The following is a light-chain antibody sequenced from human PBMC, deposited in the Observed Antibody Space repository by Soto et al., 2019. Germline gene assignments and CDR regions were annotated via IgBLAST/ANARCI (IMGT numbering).Light chain of an antibody. V-gene: IGKV3-15*01. CDR2: GAS. Sequence: EIVMTQSPATLSVSPGERATLSCRASQSVSNNLAWYQQKPGQAPRLLIYGASTKATGIPARFSGSGSGTEFTLTISSLQSEDFADYYCQQYNNWPYTFGQGTKLEIK. CDR1: QSVSNN. J-gene: IGKJ2*01. CDR3: QQYNNWPYT.